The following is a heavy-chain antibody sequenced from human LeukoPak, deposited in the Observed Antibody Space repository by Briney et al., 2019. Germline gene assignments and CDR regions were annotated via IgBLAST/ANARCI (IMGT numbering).Heavy chain of an antibody. V-gene: IGHV4-39*07. Sequence: SETLSLTCTVSGGSISSGSYYWNWIRQPPGKGLEWIGEINHSGSTNYNPSLKSRVTISVDTSKNQFSLKLSSVTAADTAVYYCARADVDTAMAFDYWGQGTLVTVSS. J-gene: IGHJ4*02. D-gene: IGHD5-18*01. CDR1: GGSISSGSYY. CDR2: INHSGST. CDR3: ARADVDTAMAFDY.